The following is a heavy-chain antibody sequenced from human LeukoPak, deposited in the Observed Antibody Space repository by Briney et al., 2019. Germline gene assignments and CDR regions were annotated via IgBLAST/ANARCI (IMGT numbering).Heavy chain of an antibody. V-gene: IGHV3-23*01. J-gene: IGHJ4*02. CDR2: ISGSGNGT. CDR3: AKRTMSAFDS. Sequence: GGSLRLSCAASGFTFRTSAMNWVRQAPGKGLEWLSGISGSGNGTYYADSVKGRFTISRDNSQNMVYLLMNSLAVEDAATYYCAKRTMSAFDSWGQGTLLIVSS. CDR1: GFTFRTSA.